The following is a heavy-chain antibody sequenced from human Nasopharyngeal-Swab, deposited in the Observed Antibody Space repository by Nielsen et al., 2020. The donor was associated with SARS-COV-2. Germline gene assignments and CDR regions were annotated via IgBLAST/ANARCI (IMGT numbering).Heavy chain of an antibody. V-gene: IGHV3-33*01. J-gene: IGHJ4*02. CDR3: AREFRRYSSSWPFDY. D-gene: IGHD6-13*01. CDR2: IWYDGSNK. Sequence: GESLKISCAASGFTFSSYGMHWVRQAPGKGLEWVAVIWYDGSNKYYADSVKGRFTISRDNSKNTLYLQMNGLRAEDTAVYYCAREFRRYSSSWPFDYWGQGTLVTVSS. CDR1: GFTFSSYG.